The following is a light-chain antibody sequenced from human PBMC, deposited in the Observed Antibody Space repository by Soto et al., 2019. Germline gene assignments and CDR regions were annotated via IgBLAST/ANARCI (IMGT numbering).Light chain of an antibody. J-gene: IGKJ4*01. CDR1: HSLSIT. V-gene: IGKV3D-15*01. CDR3: QQYNKWHPLT. Sequence: ELVLTHSSPTLLLASVERATLSCRANHSLSITLAWYQQIPGQDPRLLIYDASTRGTGSPDRFSGSGYGTEFTLTLSSLQSKDFSVYYCQQYNKWHPLTFGGGTKV. CDR2: DAS.